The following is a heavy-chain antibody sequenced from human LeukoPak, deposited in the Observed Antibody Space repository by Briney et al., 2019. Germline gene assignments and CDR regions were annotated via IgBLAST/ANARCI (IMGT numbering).Heavy chain of an antibody. CDR3: AELHVVVTAMGPPDAFDI. V-gene: IGHV3-23*01. CDR1: GFTFSTYG. J-gene: IGHJ3*02. D-gene: IGHD2-21*02. Sequence: GGSLRLSCAASGFTFSTYGMSWVRQAPGKGLEWVSAISGSGGSTYYADSVKGRFTISRDNSKNTLYLQMNSLRAEDTAVYYCAELHVVVTAMGPPDAFDIWGQGTMVTVSS. CDR2: ISGSGGST.